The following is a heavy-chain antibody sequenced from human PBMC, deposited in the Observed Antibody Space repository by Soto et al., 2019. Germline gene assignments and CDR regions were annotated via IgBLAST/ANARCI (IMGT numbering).Heavy chain of an antibody. Sequence: GGSLRLSCAASGFTFSSYGMHWVRQAPGKGLEWVAVISYDGSNKYYADSVKGRFTISRDNSKNTLYLQMNSLRAEDTAVYYCAKSDKYYDFWSGYYIWGQGTLVTVSS. D-gene: IGHD3-3*01. V-gene: IGHV3-30*18. CDR1: GFTFSSYG. J-gene: IGHJ4*02. CDR3: AKSDKYYDFWSGYYI. CDR2: ISYDGSNK.